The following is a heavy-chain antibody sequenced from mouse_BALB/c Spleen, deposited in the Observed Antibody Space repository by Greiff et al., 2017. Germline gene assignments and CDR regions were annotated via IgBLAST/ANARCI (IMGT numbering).Heavy chain of an antibody. D-gene: IGHD1-1*01. CDR1: GYSITSGYF. CDR2: ISYDGSN. Sequence: EVQLVESGPGLVKPSQSLSLTCSVTGYSITSGYFWYWIRQFPGNQLEWMGYISYDGSNNYNPSLKNRISITRDTSKNQFFLKLNSVTTEDTATYYCARPDYYGSRDYWGQGTTLTVSS. J-gene: IGHJ2*01. CDR3: ARPDYYGSRDY. V-gene: IGHV3-6*02.